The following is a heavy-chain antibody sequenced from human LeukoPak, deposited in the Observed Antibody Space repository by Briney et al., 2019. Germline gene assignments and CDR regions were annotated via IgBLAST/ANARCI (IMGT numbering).Heavy chain of an antibody. J-gene: IGHJ6*03. V-gene: IGHV3-48*03. Sequence: GGSLRLSCAASGFTFSSYEMNWVRQAPGKGLEWVSHISTSGSTIYYANSVKGRFTISRDNAKNSLYLQMNSLRAEDTALYYCARDATTATGWVYMGVWGKGTTVTISS. CDR1: GFTFSSYE. D-gene: IGHD6-13*01. CDR3: ARDATTATGWVYMGV. CDR2: ISTSGSTI.